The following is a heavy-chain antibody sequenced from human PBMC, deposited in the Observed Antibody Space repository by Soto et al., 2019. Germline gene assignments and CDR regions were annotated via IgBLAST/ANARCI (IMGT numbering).Heavy chain of an antibody. V-gene: IGHV4-34*01. D-gene: IGHD2-15*01. CDR3: ASGMRRCSGGSCYFDY. CDR1: GGSFSGYY. J-gene: IGHJ4*02. CDR2: IHHSGST. Sequence: QVQLQQWGAGLLKPSETLSLTCAVYGGSFSGYYWSWIRQPPGKGLEWIGEIHHSGSTNYNPSLKSRVTISVDTSKNQFSLKLSSVTAADTAVYYCASGMRRCSGGSCYFDYWGQGTLVTVSS.